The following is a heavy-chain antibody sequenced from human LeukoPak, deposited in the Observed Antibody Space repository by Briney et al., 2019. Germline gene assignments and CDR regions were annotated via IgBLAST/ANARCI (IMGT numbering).Heavy chain of an antibody. CDR3: ARLFKYSSSWYKMGNHDAFDI. J-gene: IGHJ3*02. V-gene: IGHV3-23*01. Sequence: GGSLRLSCAASGFTFSSYGMSWVRQAPGKGLEWVSAISGSGGSTYYADSVKGRFTISRDNSKNTLYLQMNSLRAEDTAVYYCARLFKYSSSWYKMGNHDAFDIWGQGTMVTVSS. D-gene: IGHD6-13*01. CDR2: ISGSGGST. CDR1: GFTFSSYG.